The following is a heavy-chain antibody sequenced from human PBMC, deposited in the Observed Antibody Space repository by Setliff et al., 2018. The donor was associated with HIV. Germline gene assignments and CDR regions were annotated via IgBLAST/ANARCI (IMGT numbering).Heavy chain of an antibody. CDR2: INPNSGGT. D-gene: IGHD3-10*01. J-gene: IGHJ5*02. V-gene: IGHV1-2*02. Sequence: RASVKVSCKASGYTFTGYYMHWVRQAPGQGLEWMGWINPNSGGTNYAQKFQGRITMTRDTSISTAYMELSRLRSDDTAVYYCARDVGVRGVIITVSWFDPWGQGTLVTVSS. CDR3: ARDVGVRGVIITVSWFDP. CDR1: GYTFTGYY.